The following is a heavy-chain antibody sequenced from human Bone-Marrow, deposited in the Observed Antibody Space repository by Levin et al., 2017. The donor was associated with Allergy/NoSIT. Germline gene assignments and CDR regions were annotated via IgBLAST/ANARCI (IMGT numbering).Heavy chain of an antibody. CDR3: VTAAAFVFSQDC. V-gene: IGHV3-48*01. CDR1: GFPFSAYA. CDR2: ISDRGTTT. Sequence: PGESLKISCAASGFPFSAYAMNWVRQAPGKGLEWISYISDRGTTTTYADSVKGRFTVSRDNARNSLFLQMDSLRAEDTAVYFCVTAAAFVFSQDCWGQGSLVTVSS. D-gene: IGHD6-25*01. J-gene: IGHJ4*02.